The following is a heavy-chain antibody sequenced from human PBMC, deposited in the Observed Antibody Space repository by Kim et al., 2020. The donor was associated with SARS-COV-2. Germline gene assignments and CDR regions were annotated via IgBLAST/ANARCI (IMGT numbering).Heavy chain of an antibody. CDR1: GFTFSSYC. CDR2: IRRDGSIT. Sequence: GGSLRLSCEASGFTFSSYCINGVRQAPVKWMVWCSSIRRDGSITNYADFVKGRFTLSRDNAERTVNLHMNSLRVEDTALYYCARGFFRDGFDVWGQVTTVVVSS. J-gene: IGHJ6*02. CDR3: ARGFFRDGFDV. V-gene: IGHV3-74*01.